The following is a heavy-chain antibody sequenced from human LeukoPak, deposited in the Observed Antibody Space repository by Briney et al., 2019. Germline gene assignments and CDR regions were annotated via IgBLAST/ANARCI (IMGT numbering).Heavy chain of an antibody. CDR3: AVYGSGWYGENYYFDY. Sequence: ASVKVSCKASGGTFSSYAISWVRQAPGQGLEWMGRIIPIFGTANYAQKFQGRVTITTDESTSTAYMELSSLRSEDTAVYYCAVYGSGWYGENYYFDYWGQGTLVTVSS. V-gene: IGHV1-69*05. D-gene: IGHD6-19*01. J-gene: IGHJ4*02. CDR1: GGTFSSYA. CDR2: IIPIFGTA.